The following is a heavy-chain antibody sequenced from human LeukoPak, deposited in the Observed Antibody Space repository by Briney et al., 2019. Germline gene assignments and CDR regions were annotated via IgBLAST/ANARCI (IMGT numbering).Heavy chain of an antibody. CDR2: ISYEGSTK. CDR3: AKERIGPIGDYSPLDY. Sequence: GGSLRLSCAASGFTFSNYGMHWVRQAPGKGLEWVAVISYEGSTKYYADSVKGRFTISRDNSKNTVYLQMNSLRAEDTAVYYCAKERIGPIGDYSPLDYWGQGTLVTVSS. J-gene: IGHJ4*02. V-gene: IGHV3-30*18. CDR1: GFTFSNYG. D-gene: IGHD4-17*01.